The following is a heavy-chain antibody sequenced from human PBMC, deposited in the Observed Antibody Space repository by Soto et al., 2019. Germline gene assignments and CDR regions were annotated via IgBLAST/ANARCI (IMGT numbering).Heavy chain of an antibody. CDR3: AKDVELLGPDYYYGMDV. D-gene: IGHD1-26*01. V-gene: IGHV3-30*18. J-gene: IGHJ6*02. CDR1: GFTFSSYG. CDR2: ISYDGSNK. Sequence: QVQLVESGGGVVQPGRSLRLSCAASGFTFSSYGMHWVRQAPGKGLEWVAVISYDGSNKYYADSVKGRFTISRDNSKNTLYLQMNSLRAEDTAVYYCAKDVELLGPDYYYGMDVWGQGTTVTVSS.